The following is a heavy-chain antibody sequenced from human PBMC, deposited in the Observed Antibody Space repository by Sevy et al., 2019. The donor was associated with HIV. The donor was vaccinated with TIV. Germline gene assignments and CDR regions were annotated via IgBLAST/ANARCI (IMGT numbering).Heavy chain of an antibody. J-gene: IGHJ4*02. V-gene: IGHV3-30-3*01. Sequence: GGSLRLSCAASGFSFSRYSMHWVRQAPGKGLEWVAVLSYGGGSEYYADSVKGRFTISRDKSKNTLYLQMNSLRAEDTAVYYRARDEGLWFTGDCFDYWGQGTLVTVSS. CDR3: ARDEGLWFTGDCFDY. CDR2: LSYGGGSE. D-gene: IGHD3-10*01. CDR1: GFSFSRYS.